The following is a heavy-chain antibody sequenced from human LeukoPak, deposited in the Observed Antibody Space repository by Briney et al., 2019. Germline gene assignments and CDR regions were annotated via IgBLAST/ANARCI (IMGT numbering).Heavy chain of an antibody. CDR2: MIPIFGTA. CDR1: GGTFSSYA. V-gene: IGHV1-69*05. CDR3: ARGFFSSGYYYWFDT. J-gene: IGHJ5*02. Sequence: SVKVSCKASGGTFSSYAISWVRQAPGQGLEWMGGMIPIFGTANYAQKFQGRVTITTDESTSTAYMELSSLRSEDTAVYYCARGFFSSGYYYWFDTWGQGTLVTVSS. D-gene: IGHD3-22*01.